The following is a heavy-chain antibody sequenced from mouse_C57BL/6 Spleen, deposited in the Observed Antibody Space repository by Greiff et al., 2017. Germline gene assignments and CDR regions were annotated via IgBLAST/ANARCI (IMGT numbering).Heavy chain of an antibody. V-gene: IGHV5-4*01. D-gene: IGHD2-1*01. CDR2: ISDGGSYT. CDR1: GFTFSSYA. CDR3: ASEIYYGNQAWFAY. Sequence: EVHLVESGGGLVKPGGSLKLSCAASGFTFSSYAMSWVRQTPEKRLEWVATISDGGSYTYYPDNVKGRFTISRDNAKNNLYLQMSHLKSEDTAMYYFASEIYYGNQAWFAYWGQGTLVTVSA. J-gene: IGHJ3*01.